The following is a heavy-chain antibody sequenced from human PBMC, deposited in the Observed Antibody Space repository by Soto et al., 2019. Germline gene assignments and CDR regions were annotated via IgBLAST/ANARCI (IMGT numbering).Heavy chain of an antibody. CDR3: ARHPRASYGYDAFDI. Sequence: SVKVSCKASGGTFSSYAISWVRQSPGQGLEWMGGIIPIFGTANYAQMFQGRVTITADESTSTSYMELSILRSEDTAVYYCARHPRASYGYDAFDIWGQGTIATVSS. CDR1: GGTFSSYA. V-gene: IGHV1-69*13. CDR2: IIPIFGTA. J-gene: IGHJ3*02. D-gene: IGHD5-18*01.